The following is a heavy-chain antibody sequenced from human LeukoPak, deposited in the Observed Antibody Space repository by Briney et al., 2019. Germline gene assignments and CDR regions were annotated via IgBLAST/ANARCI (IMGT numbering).Heavy chain of an antibody. CDR3: ARDGPHSGYDSGVPFDP. Sequence: ASVKVSCKASGYTFTCYYMHWVRQAPGQGLEWMGWINPNSGGTNYAQKFQGRVTMTRDTSISTAYMELSRLRSDDTAVYYCARDGPHSGYDSGVPFDPWGQGTLVTVSS. J-gene: IGHJ5*02. D-gene: IGHD5-12*01. CDR1: GYTFTCYY. CDR2: INPNSGGT. V-gene: IGHV1-2*02.